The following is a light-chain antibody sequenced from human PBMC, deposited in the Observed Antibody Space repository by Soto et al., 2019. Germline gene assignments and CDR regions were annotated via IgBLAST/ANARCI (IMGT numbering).Light chain of an antibody. CDR2: GAS. J-gene: IGKJ4*01. CDR1: QSLAGNY. CDR3: QQRIDWPLT. Sequence: DIVLTQSPGTLSLSPGETATLSCRASQSLAGNYLAWYQQKPGQAPRLLISGASSRATGIPDRFSGSGSGTDFTLTISGLEPEDFAVYYCQQRIDWPLTFGGGTKVDIK. V-gene: IGKV3D-20*02.